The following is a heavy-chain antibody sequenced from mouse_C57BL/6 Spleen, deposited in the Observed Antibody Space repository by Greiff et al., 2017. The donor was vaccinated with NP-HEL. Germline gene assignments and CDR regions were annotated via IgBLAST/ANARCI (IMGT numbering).Heavy chain of an antibody. J-gene: IGHJ4*01. V-gene: IGHV1-52*01. CDR2: IDPSDSET. D-gene: IGHD1-1*01. CDR3: ARDYGSSWGYAMDY. CDR1: GYTFTSYW. Sequence: QVQLQQPGAELVRPGSSVKLSCKASGYTFTSYWMHWVKQRPIQGLEWIGNIDPSDSETHYNQKFKDKATLTVDKSSSTAYMQLSSLTSEDSAVYYCARDYGSSWGYAMDYWGQGTSVTVSS.